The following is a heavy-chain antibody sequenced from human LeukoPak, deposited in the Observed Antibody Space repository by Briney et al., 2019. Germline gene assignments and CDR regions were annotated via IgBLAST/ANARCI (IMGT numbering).Heavy chain of an antibody. J-gene: IGHJ4*02. V-gene: IGHV3-21*01. Sequence: GGSLRLSCAASGFTFSSYSMNWVRQAPGKGLEWVSSISSSSSYIYYADSVKGRSTISRDNAKNSLYLQMNSLRAEDTAVYYCARDYTVGATLGYWGQGTLVTVSS. CDR2: ISSSSSYI. CDR3: ARDYTVGATLGY. CDR1: GFTFSSYS. D-gene: IGHD1-26*01.